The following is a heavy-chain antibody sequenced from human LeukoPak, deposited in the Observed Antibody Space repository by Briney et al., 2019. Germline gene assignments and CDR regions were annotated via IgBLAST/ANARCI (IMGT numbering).Heavy chain of an antibody. CDR1: GASVSSGGSS. CDR3: ARDSYGLGSNYFDP. J-gene: IGHJ5*02. D-gene: IGHD3-10*01. CDR2: IYHIVNT. Sequence: TLSLTCAVTGASVSSGGSSWAWIRQPPGKGLEWIGYIYHIVNTFYNPSLQSRVTISVDRAKNQVSLRLTSVTAADTAVYYCARDSYGLGSNYFDPWGQGTQVTVSS. V-gene: IGHV4-30-2*01.